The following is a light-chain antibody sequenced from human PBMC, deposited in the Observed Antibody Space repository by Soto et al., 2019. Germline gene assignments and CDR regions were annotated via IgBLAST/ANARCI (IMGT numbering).Light chain of an antibody. J-gene: IGKJ1*01. CDR3: QHRSNSPPTWT. Sequence: EIVLTQSPGTLSLSPGDRATLSCRASQSSGTYLAWYQQKPGQAPRLLIYDASNRAAGIPARFSGSGSGTDFTLTISSREPEDFAVYFCQHRSNSPPTWTFGQGTKVEIK. CDR1: QSSGTY. V-gene: IGKV3-11*01. CDR2: DAS.